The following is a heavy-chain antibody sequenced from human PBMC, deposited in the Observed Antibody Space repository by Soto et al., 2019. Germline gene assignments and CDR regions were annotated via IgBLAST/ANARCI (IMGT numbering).Heavy chain of an antibody. Sequence: PGGSLRLSCAASGFTFSSYGMHWVRKAPGKGLEWVAVIWYDGSNKYYADSVKGRFTISRDTSMDTVYLQMHSLRAEDTAVYFCVKAGTMTGTSTSQRSFDSWGSETMVTV. CDR1: GFTFSSYG. V-gene: IGHV3-33*03. CDR3: VKAGTMTGTSTSQRSFDS. J-gene: IGHJ3*02. D-gene: IGHD4-4*01. CDR2: IWYDGSNK.